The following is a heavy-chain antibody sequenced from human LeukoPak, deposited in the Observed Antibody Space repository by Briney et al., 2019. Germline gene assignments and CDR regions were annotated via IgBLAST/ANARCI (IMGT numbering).Heavy chain of an antibody. CDR1: GYSFTSYW. Sequence: GESLKISCKGSGYSFTSYWIAWVRQTPGKGLEWMGIIYPGDSDITYSPSFQGQVTISADKSINTAYLQWSSLKASDTAMYFCARRDYGGKHFDYWGQGTLVTVSS. V-gene: IGHV5-51*01. CDR3: ARRDYGGKHFDY. D-gene: IGHD4-23*01. J-gene: IGHJ4*02. CDR2: IYPGDSDI.